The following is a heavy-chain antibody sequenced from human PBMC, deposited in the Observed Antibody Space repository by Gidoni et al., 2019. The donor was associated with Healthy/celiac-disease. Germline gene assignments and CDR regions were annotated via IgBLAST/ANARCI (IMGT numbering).Heavy chain of an antibody. V-gene: IGHV3-23*01. CDR1: GFTFSSYA. D-gene: IGHD3-22*01. CDR2: ISGSGGST. Sequence: EVQLLESGGGLVQPGGSLRLSCAASGFTFSSYAMSWVRQAPGKGLEWVSAISGSGGSTYYADSVKGRFTISRDNSKNTLYLQMNSLRAEDTAVYYCAKDLRRYYDSSGYSGYWGQGTLVTVSS. CDR3: AKDLRRYYDSSGYSGY. J-gene: IGHJ4*02.